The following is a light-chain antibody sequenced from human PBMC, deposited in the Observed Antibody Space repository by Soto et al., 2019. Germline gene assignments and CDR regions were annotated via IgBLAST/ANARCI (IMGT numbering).Light chain of an antibody. CDR1: QSISGY. CDR2: AAS. CDR3: QQSHTPPLT. J-gene: IGKJ4*01. V-gene: IGKV1-39*01. Sequence: DIQMTQSPSPLSASVGDRVTVTCRASQSISGYLNWYQQKPGNAPKLLIYAASNLQSGVPSRFSGSGSGTDFTLTISSLHPEDFATYFCQQSHTPPLTFGGGTKVEIK.